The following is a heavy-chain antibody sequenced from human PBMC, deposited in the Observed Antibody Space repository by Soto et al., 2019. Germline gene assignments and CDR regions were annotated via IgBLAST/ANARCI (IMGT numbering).Heavy chain of an antibody. J-gene: IGHJ6*02. CDR3: AKATEMATPYGMDV. D-gene: IGHD5-12*01. Sequence: QVQLVESGGGVVQPGRSLRLSCAASGFTFSSYGMHWVRQAPGKGLEWVAVISYDGSNKYYADSVKGRVTISRDNSKNTLYLQMNSLRAEDTAVYYCAKATEMATPYGMDVWGQGTTVTVSS. V-gene: IGHV3-30*18. CDR2: ISYDGSNK. CDR1: GFTFSSYG.